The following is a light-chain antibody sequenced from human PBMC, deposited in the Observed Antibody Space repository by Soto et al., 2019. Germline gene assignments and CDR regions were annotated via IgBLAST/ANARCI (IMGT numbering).Light chain of an antibody. CDR3: QQRYRAPRP. CDR2: SAS. CDR1: QSIGNY. Sequence: DIQMTQSPSSLPASVGDRVTITCRASQSIGNYLNWYQQKLGNAPRLLIYSASTLQSGVPSRFSGSGSGTAFTLTITNLQPEDFATYYCQQRYRAPRPFGQGTKME. V-gene: IGKV1-39*01. J-gene: IGKJ2*01.